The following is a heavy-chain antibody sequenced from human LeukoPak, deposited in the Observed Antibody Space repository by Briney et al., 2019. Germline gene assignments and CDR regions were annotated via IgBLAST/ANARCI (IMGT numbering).Heavy chain of an antibody. CDR1: GFTFSNNR. J-gene: IGHJ3*02. CDR2: IYDGGST. Sequence: GGSLRLSCAASGFTFSNNRMSWVRQAPGKGLEWVSVIYDGGSTDYADSVKGRFTISRDNSKSTLYLQMNSLRAEDTAVYYCARDNYILTGYYNAFDIWGQGTLVTVSS. D-gene: IGHD3-9*01. V-gene: IGHV3-53*01. CDR3: ARDNYILTGYYNAFDI.